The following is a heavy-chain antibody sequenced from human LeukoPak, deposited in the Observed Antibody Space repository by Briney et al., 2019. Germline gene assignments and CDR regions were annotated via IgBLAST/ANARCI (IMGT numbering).Heavy chain of an antibody. Sequence: ASVKVSCKASGYTFTGYYMHWVRQAPGQGLAWMGTINPSVGTTRSAQGRVSLTRDTSTSTVYMELSSLRSEDTAVYYCARPQFGDNDAFDIWGQGTMVTVSS. CDR1: GYTFTGYY. J-gene: IGHJ3*02. V-gene: IGHV1-46*01. CDR2: INPSVGTT. D-gene: IGHD4-17*01. CDR3: ARPQFGDNDAFDI.